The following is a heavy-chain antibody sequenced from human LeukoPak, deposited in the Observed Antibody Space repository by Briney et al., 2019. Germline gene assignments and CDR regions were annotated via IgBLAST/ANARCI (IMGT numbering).Heavy chain of an antibody. CDR1: GGSVSGYY. V-gene: IGHV4-34*01. D-gene: IGHD5-18*01. Sequence: SETLSLTCAVYGGSVSGYYWSWIRQPPGKGLEWIGEINHSGSTNYNPSLKSRVTISVDTSKNQFSLKLSSVTAADTAVYYCARGRRAMVYYGMDVWGQGTTVTVSS. CDR2: INHSGST. CDR3: ARGRRAMVYYGMDV. J-gene: IGHJ6*02.